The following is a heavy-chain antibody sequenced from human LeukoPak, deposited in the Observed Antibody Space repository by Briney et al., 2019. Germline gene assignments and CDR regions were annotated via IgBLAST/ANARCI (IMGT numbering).Heavy chain of an antibody. CDR2: ISSSSSTI. CDR1: GFTFSSYS. Sequence: GGSLRLSCAASGFTFSSYSMNWVRQAPGKGLEWVSYISSSSSTIYYADSVKGRFTISRDNAKNSLYLQMNSLRAEDTAVYYCVRGRRYYGDYWGQGTLVTVSS. CDR3: VRGRRYYGDY. V-gene: IGHV3-48*01. D-gene: IGHD3-10*01. J-gene: IGHJ4*02.